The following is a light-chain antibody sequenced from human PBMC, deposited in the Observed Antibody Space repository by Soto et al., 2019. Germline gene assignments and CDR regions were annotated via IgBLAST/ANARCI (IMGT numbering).Light chain of an antibody. Sequence: DIQMTQSPSTLSGSVGERVTITCRASQTISSWLAWYQQRPGKAPNLLIYKASTLRSGVPSRFSGSGSGTEFALTISSLQPDYFATYYCQHYNSYSEAFGQGTNVDIK. J-gene: IGKJ1*01. CDR3: QHYNSYSEA. CDR1: QTISSW. CDR2: KAS. V-gene: IGKV1-5*03.